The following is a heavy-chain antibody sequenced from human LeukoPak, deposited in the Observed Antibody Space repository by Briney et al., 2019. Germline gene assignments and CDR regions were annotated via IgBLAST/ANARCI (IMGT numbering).Heavy chain of an antibody. CDR2: IYHSGST. V-gene: IGHV4-38-2*02. CDR1: GYSISSGYY. D-gene: IGHD3-22*01. J-gene: IGHJ4*02. CDR3: ARHRQYYDSSGYSADY. Sequence: SETLSLTCTVSGYSISSGYYWGWIRQPPGKGLEWIGSIYHSGSTYYNPSLKSRVTISVDTSKNQFSLKLSSVTAADTAVYYCARHRQYYDSSGYSADYWGQGTLVTVSS.